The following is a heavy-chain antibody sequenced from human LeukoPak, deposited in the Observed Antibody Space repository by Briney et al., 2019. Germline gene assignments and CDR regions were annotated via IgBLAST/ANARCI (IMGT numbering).Heavy chain of an antibody. Sequence: GGSLRLSCAASGFTFSSYAMHWVRQAPGKGLEYVSGVSSDGGSPFHVNSVKGRFTISRDNSKDTLYLQMGSLRAEDMAVYYCAREYCSGGRCQYYFDYWGQGTLVTVSS. D-gene: IGHD2-15*01. CDR3: AREYCSGGRCQYYFDY. J-gene: IGHJ4*02. V-gene: IGHV3-64*01. CDR2: VSSDGGSP. CDR1: GFTFSSYA.